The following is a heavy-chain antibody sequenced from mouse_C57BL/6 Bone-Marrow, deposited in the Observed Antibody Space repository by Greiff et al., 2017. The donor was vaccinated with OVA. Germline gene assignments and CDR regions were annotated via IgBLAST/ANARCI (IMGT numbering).Heavy chain of an antibody. D-gene: IGHD2-3*01. CDR1: GFTFSDYG. V-gene: IGHV5-15*01. CDR3: ARGGSYDGYWWDFDV. Sequence: EVKLVESGGGLVQPGGSLKLSCAASGFTFSDYGMAWVRQAPRKGPEWVAFISNLAYSIYYADTVTGRFTLARENAKNTLYLEMSRLRSEDTAMDYCARGGSYDGYWWDFDVWGTGTTVTVSS. CDR2: ISNLAYSI. J-gene: IGHJ1*03.